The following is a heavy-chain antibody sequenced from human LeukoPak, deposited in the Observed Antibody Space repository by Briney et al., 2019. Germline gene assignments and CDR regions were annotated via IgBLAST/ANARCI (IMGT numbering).Heavy chain of an antibody. Sequence: GGSLRLSCAASGFTFSSYAMHWVRQAPGKGLEWVAVISYDGSNKYYADSVKGRFTISRDNSKNTLYLQMNSLRAEDTAVYYCASGDTDLMVYATNCYYYGMDVWGQGTTVTVSS. CDR3: ASGDTDLMVYATNCYYYGMDV. J-gene: IGHJ6*02. CDR2: ISYDGSNK. CDR1: GFTFSSYA. V-gene: IGHV3-30-3*01. D-gene: IGHD2-8*01.